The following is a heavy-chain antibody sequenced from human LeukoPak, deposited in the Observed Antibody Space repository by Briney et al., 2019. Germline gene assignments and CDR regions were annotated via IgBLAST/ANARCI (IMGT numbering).Heavy chain of an antibody. CDR1: GFTFNKYG. V-gene: IGHV3-30*02. CDR3: AKDVHSCSSGSCPTYYYYMDV. J-gene: IGHJ6*03. D-gene: IGHD2-15*01. CDR2: VRYDGSKK. Sequence: GGSLRLSCAASGFTFNKYGMHWVRQAPGKELEWVAFVRYDGSKKYYADSVEGRFTISRDDSKNTVYLQMNSLKVDDTAVYYCAKDVHSCSSGSCPTYYYYMDVWGKGTTVTVS.